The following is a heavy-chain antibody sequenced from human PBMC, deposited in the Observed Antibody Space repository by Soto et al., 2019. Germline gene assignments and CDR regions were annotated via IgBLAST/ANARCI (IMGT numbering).Heavy chain of an antibody. D-gene: IGHD3-22*01. Sequence: GGSLRLSCAASGFTFSSYAMHWVRQAPGKGLEWVAVISYDGSNKYYADSVKGRFTISRDNSKNTLYLQMNSLRAEDTAVYYCAMYYYDSSGYYYEYFDYWGQGTLVTVSS. CDR1: GFTFSSYA. J-gene: IGHJ4*02. V-gene: IGHV3-30-3*01. CDR3: AMYYYDSSGYYYEYFDY. CDR2: ISYDGSNK.